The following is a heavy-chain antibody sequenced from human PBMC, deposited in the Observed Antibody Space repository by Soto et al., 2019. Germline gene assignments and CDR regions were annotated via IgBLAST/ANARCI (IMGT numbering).Heavy chain of an antibody. J-gene: IGHJ2*01. Sequence: PGKGLEWIGSIYYSGSTYYNPSLKSRVTISVDTSKNQFSLKLSSVTAADTAVYFFFQAEDGIRCLCTVSAFLLNRSSDL. CDR3: FQAEDGIRCLCTVSAFLLNRSSDL. V-gene: IGHV4-39*01. CDR2: IYYSGST. D-gene: IGHD3-3*01.